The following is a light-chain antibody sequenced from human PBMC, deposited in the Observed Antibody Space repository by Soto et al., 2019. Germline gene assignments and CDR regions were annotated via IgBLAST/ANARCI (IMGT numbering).Light chain of an antibody. Sequence: QSALTQPASVSGSPGQSITISCTGTSSDVGSYKFVSWYLQHPGKAPKLIIYEGSKRPSGVSNRFSDSKSGNTASLTISGLQAEDEADYSCCSYAGGLWVFVGGTQLTVL. CDR2: EGS. CDR1: SSDVGSYKF. V-gene: IGLV2-23*01. CDR3: CSYAGGLWV. J-gene: IGLJ3*02.